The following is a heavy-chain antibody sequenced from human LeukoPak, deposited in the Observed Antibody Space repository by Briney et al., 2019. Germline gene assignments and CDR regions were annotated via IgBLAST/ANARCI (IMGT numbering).Heavy chain of an antibody. Sequence: GGSLRLFCAASGFTFSSFGIHWVRQAPGKGLEWVAVISNDGSNKYYADSVKGRFTISRDNSKNTVYLQMSSLRGEDTAVYYCAKSGIAAAGQRGYFDYWGQGTLVTVSS. CDR3: AKSGIAAAGQRGYFDY. CDR2: ISNDGSNK. D-gene: IGHD6-13*01. V-gene: IGHV3-30*18. CDR1: GFTFSSFG. J-gene: IGHJ4*02.